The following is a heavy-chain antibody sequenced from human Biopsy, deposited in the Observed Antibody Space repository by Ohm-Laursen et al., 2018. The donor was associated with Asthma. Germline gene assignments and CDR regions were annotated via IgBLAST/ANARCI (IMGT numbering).Heavy chain of an antibody. V-gene: IGHV3-30*04. CDR2: ISYDGRNT. CDR1: GFTFDNYT. Sequence: SLRLSCSASGFTFDNYTMHWVRQAPGKGLEWVTIISYDGRNTYYADSVEGRFTISRDNSKNTLFLQMSSLKPEDTAVYYCARGGLHYYEYYGMDVWGQGTTVTVSS. D-gene: IGHD2-21*02. J-gene: IGHJ6*02. CDR3: ARGGLHYYEYYGMDV.